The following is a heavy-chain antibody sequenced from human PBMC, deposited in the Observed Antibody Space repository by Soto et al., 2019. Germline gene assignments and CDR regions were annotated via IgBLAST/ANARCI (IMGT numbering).Heavy chain of an antibody. D-gene: IGHD3-10*01. V-gene: IGHV4-59*08. CDR2: IYYSGST. CDR1: GGSISSYH. Sequence: QVQLQESGPGLVKPSETLSLTCTVSGGSISSYHWSWIRQPPGKGLEWIGYIYYSGSTNYNPSLKSRVTISVDTAKKQFSLKLSSVTAADTAVYYCARLARSYYGSGSYGDAFDIWGQGTMVTVSS. J-gene: IGHJ3*02. CDR3: ARLARSYYGSGSYGDAFDI.